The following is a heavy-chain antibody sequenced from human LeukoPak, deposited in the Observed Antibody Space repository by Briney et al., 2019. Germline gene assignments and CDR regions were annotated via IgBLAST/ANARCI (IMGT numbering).Heavy chain of an antibody. CDR1: GGSFSGYY. CDR3: ARGGRLAARY. D-gene: IGHD6-6*01. Sequence: SETLSLTCAVYGGSFSGYYWSWIRQPPGKGLEWIGEINHSGSTNYNPSLKSRVTISVDTSKDQFSLKLSSVTAADTAVYCCARGGRLAARYWGQGTMVTVSS. V-gene: IGHV4-34*01. J-gene: IGHJ3*01. CDR2: INHSGST.